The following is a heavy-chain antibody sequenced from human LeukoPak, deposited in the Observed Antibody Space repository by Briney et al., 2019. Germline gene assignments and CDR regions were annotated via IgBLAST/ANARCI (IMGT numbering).Heavy chain of an antibody. J-gene: IGHJ4*02. V-gene: IGHV3-30-3*01. Sequence: PGRSLRLSCAASGFTFSSYAMHWVRQAPGKGLEWVAVISYDGSNKYYADSVKVRFTISRDNSKNTLYLQMNSLRAEDTAVYYCARARPYDYVWGSYSYWGQGTLVTVSS. CDR3: ARARPYDYVWGSYSY. CDR2: ISYDGSNK. D-gene: IGHD3-16*01. CDR1: GFTFSSYA.